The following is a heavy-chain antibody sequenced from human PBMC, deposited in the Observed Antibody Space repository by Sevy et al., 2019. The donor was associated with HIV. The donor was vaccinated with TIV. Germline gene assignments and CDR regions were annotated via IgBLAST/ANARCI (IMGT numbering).Heavy chain of an antibody. V-gene: IGHV4-39*01. D-gene: IGHD1-26*01. Sequence: SETLSLTCTVSGGSISSSSYYWGWIRQPPGKGLEWIGCLYYGGSTYSNPSLKSRVTMSVDTSRNQFSLTLSSVTAADTAVYYCVRRLPHSLACSFDYWGQGTLVTVSS. CDR3: VRRLPHSLACSFDY. CDR2: LYYGGST. CDR1: GGSISSSSYY. J-gene: IGHJ4*02.